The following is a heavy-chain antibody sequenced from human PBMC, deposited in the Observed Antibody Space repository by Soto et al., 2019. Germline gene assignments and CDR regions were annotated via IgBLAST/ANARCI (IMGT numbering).Heavy chain of an antibody. J-gene: IGHJ4*02. V-gene: IGHV3-33*01. CDR1: GFTFSSYG. Sequence: QVQLVESGGGVVQPGRSLRLSCAASGFTFSSYGMHWVRQAPGKGLEWVAVIWYDGSNKYYADSVKGRFTISRDNSKNTLYLQMNSLRAEHTAVYYCARGADYGGNPTYFDYWGQGTLVTVSS. D-gene: IGHD4-17*01. CDR3: ARGADYGGNPTYFDY. CDR2: IWYDGSNK.